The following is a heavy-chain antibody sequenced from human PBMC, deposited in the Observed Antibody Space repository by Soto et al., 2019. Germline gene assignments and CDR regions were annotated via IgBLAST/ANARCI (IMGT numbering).Heavy chain of an antibody. V-gene: IGHV1-18*01. CDR2: ISPYNGNT. J-gene: IGHJ5*02. D-gene: IGHD1-7*01. CDR1: GFTFTAYG. Sequence: GPSVKVSCKASGFTFTAYGITWVRQAPGQGLEWMGWISPYNGNTNYAQKLQGRVTMTTDTSTSTAYMELRSLRSDDTAMYYCARNELPNNWFDPWGQGTLVTVSS. CDR3: ARNELPNNWFDP.